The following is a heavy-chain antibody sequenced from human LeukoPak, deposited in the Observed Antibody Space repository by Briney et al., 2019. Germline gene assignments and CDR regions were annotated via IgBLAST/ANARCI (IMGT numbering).Heavy chain of an antibody. D-gene: IGHD2-15*01. V-gene: IGHV3-9*01. CDR1: GFTFNDYA. CDR2: ISWNSGGV. J-gene: IGHJ4*02. CDR3: VKDIQASAGGYFDY. Sequence: GGSLRLSCAASGFTFNDYAMHWVRQAPGKGLEWVSGISWNSGGVGYADSVKGRFTISRDNVKNSLYLQMNSLRAEDTALYYCVKDIQASAGGYFDYWGQGTLVTGSS.